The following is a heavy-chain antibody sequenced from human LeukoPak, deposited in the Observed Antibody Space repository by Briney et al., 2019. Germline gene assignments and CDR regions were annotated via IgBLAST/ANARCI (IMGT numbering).Heavy chain of an antibody. V-gene: IGHV1-2*02. CDR3: ARLGGIAARPPSDY. CDR2: INPHSGGT. J-gene: IGHJ4*02. CDR1: GYTFTGYY. D-gene: IGHD6-6*01. Sequence: ASVTVSCTPSGYTFTGYYTDCVRQAPGRGSGWVGWINPHSGGTNYTQKFPGRVTLPRDTSTSTAYMGLSRLRSDDTAVYYCARLGGIAARPPSDYSGQGTPVTASS.